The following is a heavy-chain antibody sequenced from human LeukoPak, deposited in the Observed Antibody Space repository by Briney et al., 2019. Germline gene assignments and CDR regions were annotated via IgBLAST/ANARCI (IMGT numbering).Heavy chain of an antibody. CDR2: IGTSSSTI. Sequence: GGSLRLSCAASGFTFSSYGMNWVRQSPGKGLEWVSYIGTSSSTIYYADSVKGRFTISRDSAKNSLYLQMDSLRDEDTAVYYCARHDYGGNSGDYWGQGTLVTVSS. CDR1: GFTFSSYG. CDR3: ARHDYGGNSGDY. J-gene: IGHJ4*02. V-gene: IGHV3-48*02. D-gene: IGHD4-23*01.